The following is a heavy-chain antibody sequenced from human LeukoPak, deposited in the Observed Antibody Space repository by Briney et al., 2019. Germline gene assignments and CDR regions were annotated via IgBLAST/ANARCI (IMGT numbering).Heavy chain of an antibody. CDR2: INHSGST. J-gene: IGHJ4*02. CDR1: GFTFSSYE. V-gene: IGHV4-34*01. D-gene: IGHD5-24*01. CDR3: ARENHMATPSD. Sequence: GSLRLSCAASGFTFSSYEMNWVRQPPGKGLEWIGEINHSGSTNYNPSLKSRVTISVDTSKNQFSLKLNSVTAADTAVYFCARENHMATPSDWGQGTLVTVSS.